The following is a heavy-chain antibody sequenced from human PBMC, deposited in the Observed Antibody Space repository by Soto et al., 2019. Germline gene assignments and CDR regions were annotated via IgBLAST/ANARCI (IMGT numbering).Heavy chain of an antibody. D-gene: IGHD6-13*01. CDR1: GFTFSSYG. CDR2: ISYDGSNK. V-gene: IGHV3-30*18. CDR3: AKDLWPLQQLVITRGMHV. Sequence: QVQLVESGGGVVQPGRSLRLSCAASGFTFSSYGMHWVRQAPGKGLEWVAVISYDGSNKYYADSVKGRLTISKDNSKNTLYLQMNSLRAEDTAVYYCAKDLWPLQQLVITRGMHVWGQGTTVTVSS. J-gene: IGHJ6*02.